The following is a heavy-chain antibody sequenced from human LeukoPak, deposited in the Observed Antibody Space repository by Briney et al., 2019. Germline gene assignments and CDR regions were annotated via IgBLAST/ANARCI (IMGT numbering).Heavy chain of an antibody. V-gene: IGHV3-23*01. D-gene: IGHD5-12*01. CDR1: GFTFSSYS. Sequence: GGSLRLSCAASGFTFSSYSMNWVRQAPGKGLEWVSAISGSGGSTYYADSVKGRFTISRDNSKKTLYLQMNSLRAEDTAVYYCAKAFGYSGYDFFPNWGQGTLVTVSS. J-gene: IGHJ4*02. CDR3: AKAFGYSGYDFFPN. CDR2: ISGSGGST.